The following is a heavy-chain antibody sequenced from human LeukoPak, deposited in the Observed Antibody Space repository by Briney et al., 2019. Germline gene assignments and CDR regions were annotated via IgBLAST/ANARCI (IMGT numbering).Heavy chain of an antibody. CDR1: GGTFSSYA. CDR3: ARLLVGASTTPLDY. V-gene: IGHV1-69*13. D-gene: IGHD1-26*01. CDR2: IIPIFGTA. J-gene: IGHJ4*02. Sequence: ASVKVSCKASGGTFSSYAISWVRQAPGQGLEWMGGIIPIFGTANYAQKFQGRVTITADGSTSTAYMELSSLRSEDTAVYYCARLLVGASTTPLDYWGPGNPGHRLL.